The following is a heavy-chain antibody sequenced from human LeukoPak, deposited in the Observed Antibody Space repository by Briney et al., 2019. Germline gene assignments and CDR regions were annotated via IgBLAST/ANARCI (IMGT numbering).Heavy chain of an antibody. J-gene: IGHJ6*02. CDR3: ARVMTTVTHYYYYGMDV. Sequence: PGGSLRPSCAASGFTFSSYAMSWVRQAPGKGLVWVSRINSDGSSTSYADSVKGRFTISRDNAKNTLYLQMNSLRAEDTAVYYCARVMTTVTHYYYYGMDVWGQGTTVTVSS. CDR1: GFTFSSYA. V-gene: IGHV3-74*01. D-gene: IGHD4-17*01. CDR2: INSDGSST.